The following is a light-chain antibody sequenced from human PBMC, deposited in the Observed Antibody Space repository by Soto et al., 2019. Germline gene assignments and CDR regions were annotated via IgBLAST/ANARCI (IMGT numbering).Light chain of an antibody. CDR2: TAS. V-gene: IGKV1-9*01. J-gene: IGKJ2*02. Sequence: DIQLTQSPSFLSASVGDRVTITCRASQGFSNSLAWYQQKPGKAPKLLIYTASTLQSGVPSRFSGSGSGTEFTLKISSMKPEVFAAYYCQQPDRYQCTFGQGTKLEIK. CDR1: QGFSNS. CDR3: QQPDRYQCT.